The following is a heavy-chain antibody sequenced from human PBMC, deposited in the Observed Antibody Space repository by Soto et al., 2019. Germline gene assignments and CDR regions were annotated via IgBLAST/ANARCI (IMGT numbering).Heavy chain of an antibody. CDR1: GGSFSGYY. J-gene: IGHJ6*01. D-gene: IGHD3-10*01. CDR3: ARALGFGELTYYYYYYGMDV. Sequence: QVQLQQWGAGLLKPSETLSLTCAVYGGSFSGYYWSWIRQPPGKGLEWIGEINHSGSTNYNPSLKSRVTISVDTSKNQFSLKLSSVTAADTAVYYCARALGFGELTYYYYYYGMDVW. CDR2: INHSGST. V-gene: IGHV4-34*01.